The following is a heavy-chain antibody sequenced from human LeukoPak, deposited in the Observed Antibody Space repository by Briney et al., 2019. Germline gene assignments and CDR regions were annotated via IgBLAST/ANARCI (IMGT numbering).Heavy chain of an antibody. CDR3: ARALLGTPGGIADY. J-gene: IGHJ4*02. CDR2: IYHSGST. CDR1: GGSISSGGYY. Sequence: SQTLSLTCTVSGGSISSGGYYWSWIRQPPGKGLEWIGYIYHSGSTYYNPSLKSRVTISVDRSKNQFSLKLSSVTAADTAVYYCARALLGTPGGIADYWGQGTLVTVSS. V-gene: IGHV4-30-2*01. D-gene: IGHD7-27*01.